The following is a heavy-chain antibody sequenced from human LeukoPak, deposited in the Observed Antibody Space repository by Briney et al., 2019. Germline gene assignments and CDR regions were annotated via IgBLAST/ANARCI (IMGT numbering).Heavy chain of an antibody. CDR2: IYPGDSDT. V-gene: IGHV5-51*01. CDR1: GYTFTSYW. D-gene: IGHD2-21*02. Sequence: ASVKVSCKASGYTFTSYWIGWVRQMPGKGLEWMGIIYPGDSDTRYSPSFQGQVTISADESISTAYLQWSSLKASDTAMYYCARPSAHCGGDCYIDYWGQGTLVTVSS. CDR3: ARPSAHCGGDCYIDY. J-gene: IGHJ4*02.